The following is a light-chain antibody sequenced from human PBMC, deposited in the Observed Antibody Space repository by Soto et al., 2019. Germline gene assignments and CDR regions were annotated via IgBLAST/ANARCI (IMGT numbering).Light chain of an antibody. CDR2: GAS. J-gene: IGKJ1*01. Sequence: EIVLTQSPGTLSFFPGERATLSCRASQSVRSNYVAWHQQKPGQAPRLLIYGASTRATDVPARFSGSGSGTEFTLTISSLQSEDFAVYYCQQYNNWPETFGQGTKVDIK. CDR1: QSVRSN. V-gene: IGKV3-15*01. CDR3: QQYNNWPET.